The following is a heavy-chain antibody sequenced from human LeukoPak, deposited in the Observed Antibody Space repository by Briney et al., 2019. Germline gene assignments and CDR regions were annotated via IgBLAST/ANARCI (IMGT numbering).Heavy chain of an antibody. CDR3: ARGSTGRYDFWSGYKYYYYYYMDV. CDR1: GFTFSSYR. J-gene: IGHJ6*03. V-gene: IGHV3-74*01. CDR2: INTDGSST. Sequence: GGTLRLSCAASGFTFSSYRMHWVRQAPGKGLVWVSRINTDGSSTSYADSVKGRFTISRDNAKNTLYLQMNSLRAEDTAVYYCARGSTGRYDFWSGYKYYYYYYMDVWGKGTTVTVSS. D-gene: IGHD3-3*01.